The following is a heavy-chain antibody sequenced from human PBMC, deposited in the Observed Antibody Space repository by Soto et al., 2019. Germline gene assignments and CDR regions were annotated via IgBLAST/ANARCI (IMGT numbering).Heavy chain of an antibody. J-gene: IGHJ4*02. CDR3: ARRVRGVMALDY. CDR2: INHSGST. V-gene: IGHV4-34*01. D-gene: IGHD3-10*01. CDR1: GGSFSGYY. Sequence: QVQLQQWGAGLLKPSETLSLTCAVYGGSFSGYYWSWIRQPPGKELEWIGEINHSGSTNYNPSLKSRVTISVDTSKNQFSLKLSSVTAADTAVYYCARRVRGVMALDYWGQGTLVTVST.